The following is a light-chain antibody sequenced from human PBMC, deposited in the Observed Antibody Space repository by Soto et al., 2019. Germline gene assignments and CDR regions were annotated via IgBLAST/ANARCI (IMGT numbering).Light chain of an antibody. J-gene: IGKJ1*01. V-gene: IGKV3-20*01. Sequence: EIVLTQSPGTLSLSPGERATLSCRASQSVSSTYLAWYQQKPGQAPRLLIYSVSSRATGIPDRFSASGSGADFTLTISRLEPEDFAVYYCQQYGRSPRTFGQGTKVEIK. CDR1: QSVSSTY. CDR3: QQYGRSPRT. CDR2: SVS.